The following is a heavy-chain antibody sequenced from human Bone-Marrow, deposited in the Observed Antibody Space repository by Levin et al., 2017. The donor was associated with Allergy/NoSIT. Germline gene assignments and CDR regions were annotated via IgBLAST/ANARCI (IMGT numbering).Heavy chain of an antibody. V-gene: IGHV1-2*02. D-gene: IGHD3-22*01. Sequence: GESLKISCKASGYTFTGYYMHWVRQAPGQGLEWMGWINPNSGGTNYAQKFQGRVTMTRDTSISTAYMELSRLRSDDTAVYYCAIRTPWLSDYYGMDGWGQGTTVTVSS. CDR2: INPNSGGT. CDR3: AIRTPWLSDYYGMDG. CDR1: GYTFTGYY. J-gene: IGHJ6*02.